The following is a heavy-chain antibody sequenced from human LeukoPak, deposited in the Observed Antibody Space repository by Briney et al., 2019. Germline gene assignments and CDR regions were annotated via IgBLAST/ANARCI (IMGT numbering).Heavy chain of an antibody. J-gene: IGHJ4*02. CDR1: GGSISSKNYF. Sequence: SETLSLTCTVSGGSISSKNYFWGWIRQPPGKGLEWIGSIYDSGSTYYNPSLKSRVTISVDTSKNQFSLKLNSVTAADTAMYYCQSRFLEWLLDYWGQGTLVTVSS. CDR2: IYDSGST. V-gene: IGHV4-39*01. D-gene: IGHD3-3*01. CDR3: QSRFLEWLLDY.